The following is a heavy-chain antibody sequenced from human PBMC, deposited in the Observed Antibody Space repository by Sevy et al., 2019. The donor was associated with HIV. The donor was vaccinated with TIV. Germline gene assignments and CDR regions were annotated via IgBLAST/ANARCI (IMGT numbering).Heavy chain of an antibody. CDR1: GGSFSGYY. Sequence: SETLSLTCAVYGGSFSGYYWSWIRQPPGKGLEWIGEINHSGSTNYNPSLKSRVTIAVDTSKNQFSLKLSSVTAADTAMYYCARGGAKRYYGSGSYPQNYYYYYMDVWGKGTTVTVSS. J-gene: IGHJ6*03. V-gene: IGHV4-34*01. CDR2: INHSGST. D-gene: IGHD3-10*01. CDR3: ARGGAKRYYGSGSYPQNYYYYYMDV.